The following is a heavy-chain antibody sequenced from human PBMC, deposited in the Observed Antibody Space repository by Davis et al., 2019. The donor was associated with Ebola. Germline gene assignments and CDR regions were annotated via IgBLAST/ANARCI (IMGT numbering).Heavy chain of an antibody. J-gene: IGHJ4*02. CDR1: GFTFRNYA. CDR2: VSHSERER. Sequence: GESLKISCAASGFTFRNYAMHWVRQAPGKGLEWVAVVSHSERERFYADSVKGRFTISRANSENTLYLQMSSLTVDDTAVYYCVRAVFHEVLDYWGQGTPVTVSS. D-gene: IGHD3-3*01. CDR3: VRAVFHEVLDY. V-gene: IGHV3-30*04.